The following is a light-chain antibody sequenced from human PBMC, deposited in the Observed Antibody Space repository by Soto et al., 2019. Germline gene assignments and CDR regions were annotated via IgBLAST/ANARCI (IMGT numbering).Light chain of an antibody. J-gene: IGKJ2*03. CDR1: QSVDSSY. CDR2: GSS. Sequence: EIVLTQSPGTLSLSPGERATLSCRASQSVDSSYLAWYQQKPGQAPRLLIYGSSSRATGIPDRFSGSGSGTDFTLTISRLDPDDFAVYYCQQYESSPSYSFGQGTKLEIK. CDR3: QQYESSPSYS. V-gene: IGKV3-20*01.